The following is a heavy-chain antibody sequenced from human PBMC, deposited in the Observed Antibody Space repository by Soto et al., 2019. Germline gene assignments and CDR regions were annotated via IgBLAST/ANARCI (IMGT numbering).Heavy chain of an antibody. CDR1: GITFSNNA. V-gene: IGHV3-23*01. J-gene: IGHJ5*02. CDR3: AKRGHSTSWYWFDP. Sequence: EVQLSESGGGLVQPGGSLRLSCAASGITFSNNAMSWVRQAPGKGLEWVSSISASGTSTYYADSVTGRFTISRDISNNRLYLQMNSLRADDTAVYYCAKRGHSTSWYWFDPWGQGTLVTVSS. D-gene: IGHD6-13*01. CDR2: ISASGTST.